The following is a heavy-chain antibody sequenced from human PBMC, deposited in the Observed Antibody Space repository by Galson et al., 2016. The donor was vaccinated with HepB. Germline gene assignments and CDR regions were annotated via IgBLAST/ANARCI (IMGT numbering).Heavy chain of an antibody. CDR2: ISGGDDNR. V-gene: IGHV3-23*01. CDR1: KVKFRTYA. CDR3: VTSIRYFDWSIDAFDI. Sequence: SLRLSCADSKVKFRTYAMSWVRQAPGKGLEWVSGISGGDDNRYYADSVKGRFTISRDTSKNTLYLQMDSLRGDDTAVYYCVTSIRYFDWSIDAFDIWGQGTMVTVSS. J-gene: IGHJ3*02. D-gene: IGHD3-9*01.